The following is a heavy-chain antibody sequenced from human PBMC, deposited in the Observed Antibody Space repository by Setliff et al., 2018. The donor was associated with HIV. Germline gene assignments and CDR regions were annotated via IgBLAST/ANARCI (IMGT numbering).Heavy chain of an antibody. CDR2: IQYDGRKN. Sequence: VGSLRLSCAAFGFTSSYFGMHWVRQAPGEGLEWVAFIQYDGRKNNYADSVKGRFTISRDNSRNTVFLQMNNLRTEDTAVYYCAKDQGRVNDHWGLGTLVTVS. CDR1: GFTSSYFG. V-gene: IGHV3-30*02. D-gene: IGHD3-16*01. J-gene: IGHJ4*02. CDR3: AKDQGRVNDH.